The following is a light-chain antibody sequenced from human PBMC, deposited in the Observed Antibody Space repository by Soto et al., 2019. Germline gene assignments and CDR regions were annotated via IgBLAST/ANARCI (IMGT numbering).Light chain of an antibody. V-gene: IGKV1-5*03. CDR1: QSISSW. Sequence: IQMTQSPSTLSASVGDRVTITCRARQSISSWLAWYQQKPGKAPKLLIYKASSLESGVPSRFSGSGSGTEFTLTISSLHPDDFATYYCQQYNSYWTFGQGTKVEIK. J-gene: IGKJ1*01. CDR2: KAS. CDR3: QQYNSYWT.